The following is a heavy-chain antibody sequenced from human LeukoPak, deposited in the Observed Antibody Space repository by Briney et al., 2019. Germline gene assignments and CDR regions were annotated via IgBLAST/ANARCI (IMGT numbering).Heavy chain of an antibody. Sequence: SVKVSCKASGYTFTIYDISWVRQAPGQGLEWMGGIIPIFGTANYAQKFQGRVTITTDESTSTAYMELSSLRPEDTAVYYCARDSYDSSGYYYPGDYWGQGTLVTVSS. CDR3: ARDSYDSSGYYYPGDY. CDR1: GYTFTIYD. J-gene: IGHJ4*02. D-gene: IGHD3-22*01. CDR2: IIPIFGTA. V-gene: IGHV1-69*05.